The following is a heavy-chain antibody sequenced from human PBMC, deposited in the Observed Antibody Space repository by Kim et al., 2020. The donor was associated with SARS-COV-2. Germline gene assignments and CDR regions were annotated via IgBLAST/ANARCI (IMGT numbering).Heavy chain of an antibody. J-gene: IGHJ6*02. D-gene: IGHD3-10*01. CDR3: AKHFGAYYYYAMDV. CDR2: LGGTVGRT. CDR1: GFTFSSYA. V-gene: IGHV3-23*01. Sequence: GGSLRLSCIASGFTFSSYAMSWVRQAPGKGLEWVSTLGGTVGRTYYADSVKGRFVISRDNSKKTLWLQMNSLRADDTAVYYCAKHFGAYYYYAMDVWGQGTTVTVSS.